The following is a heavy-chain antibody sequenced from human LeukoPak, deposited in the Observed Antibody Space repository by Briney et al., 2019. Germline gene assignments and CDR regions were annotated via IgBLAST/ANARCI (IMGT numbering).Heavy chain of an antibody. CDR3: ARRTATMVRGVTINWFDP. D-gene: IGHD3-10*01. Sequence: SETLSLTCTVSGGSISSYYWSWIRQPPGEGLEWIGYIYYSGSTNYNPSLKSRFTISVDTSKNQFSLKLSSVTAADTAVYYCARRTATMVRGVTINWFDPWGQGTLVTVSS. V-gene: IGHV4-59*01. J-gene: IGHJ5*02. CDR2: IYYSGST. CDR1: GGSISSYY.